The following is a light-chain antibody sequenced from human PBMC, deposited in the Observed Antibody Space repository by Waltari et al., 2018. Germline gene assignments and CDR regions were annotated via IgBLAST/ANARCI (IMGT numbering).Light chain of an antibody. CDR2: VNSDGSY. J-gene: IGLJ3*02. CDR1: SGHSDYA. CDR3: QTGGFGIWV. Sequence: QLMLTQSPSASASPGASLKLTRTLNSGHSDYAIAWHQQQPEKGPRYLMKVNSDGSYIKGDGIPDRFSGSSSGAERYLTISSLQSEDEADYYCQTGGFGIWVFGGGTKLTVL. V-gene: IGLV4-69*01.